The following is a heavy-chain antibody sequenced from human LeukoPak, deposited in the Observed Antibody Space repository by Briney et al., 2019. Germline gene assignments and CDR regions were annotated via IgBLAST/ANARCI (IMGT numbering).Heavy chain of an antibody. V-gene: IGHV3-21*01. CDR2: ISSSSSYI. J-gene: IGHJ6*02. CDR3: ARSLYYYDSSGYYRIWGDYYYGMDV. Sequence: GGSLRLSCAASGFTFSDYWMNWVRQAPGEGLEWVSSISSSSSYIYYADSMKGRFTISRDNAKNSLYLQMNSLRAEDTAVYYCARSLYYYDSSGYYRIWGDYYYGMDVWGQGTTVTVSS. D-gene: IGHD3-22*01. CDR1: GFTFSDYW.